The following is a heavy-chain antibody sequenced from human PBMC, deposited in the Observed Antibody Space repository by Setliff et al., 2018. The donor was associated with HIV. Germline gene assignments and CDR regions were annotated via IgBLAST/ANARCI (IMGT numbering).Heavy chain of an antibody. Sequence: SVKVSCKASGDTFIRYAISWVRQAPGQGLEWMGGVISSFATANYAQKFQGRITITADELTSTVYMDLNSLKSEDSAVYYCANPHDGGAFDVWGQGTAVTVSS. CDR2: VISSFATA. CDR1: GDTFIRYA. J-gene: IGHJ3*01. V-gene: IGHV1-69*13. CDR3: ANPHDGGAFDV. D-gene: IGHD1-1*01.